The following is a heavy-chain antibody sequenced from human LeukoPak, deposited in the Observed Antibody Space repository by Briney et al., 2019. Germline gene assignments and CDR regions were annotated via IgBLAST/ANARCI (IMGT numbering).Heavy chain of an antibody. CDR2: IYYSGST. V-gene: IGHV4-59*01. CDR3: ARSGYDFYYYYYMDV. Sequence: PSETLSLTCTVSGGSISSYYWSWIRQPPGKGLERIGYIYYSGSTNYNPSLKSRVTISVDTSKNQFSLKLSSVTAADTAVYYCARSGYDFYYYYYMDVWGKGTTVTISS. CDR1: GGSISSYY. J-gene: IGHJ6*03. D-gene: IGHD5-12*01.